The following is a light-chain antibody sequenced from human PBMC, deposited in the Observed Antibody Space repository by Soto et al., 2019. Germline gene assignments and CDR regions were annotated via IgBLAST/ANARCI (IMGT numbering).Light chain of an antibody. J-gene: IGKJ5*01. V-gene: IGKV3-20*01. CDR1: QSLANSF. CDR3: QQYSDLPMT. CDR2: DAS. Sequence: EFVLTQSPGTLSLSPGERATLSCRASQSLANSFIAWYQQKPGQAPRLLIYDASNRATGIPARFSGSGSGTDFTLTISSLEPEDFAVYFCQQYSDLPMTFGQGTRLEI.